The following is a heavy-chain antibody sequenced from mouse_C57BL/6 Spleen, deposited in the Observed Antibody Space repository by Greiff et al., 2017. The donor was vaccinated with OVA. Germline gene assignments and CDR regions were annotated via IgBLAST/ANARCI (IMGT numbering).Heavy chain of an antibody. CDR2: IYPGDGDT. J-gene: IGHJ3*01. Sequence: VQLQQSGPELVKPGASVKISCKASGYAFSSSWMNWVKQRPGKGLEWIGRIYPGDGDTNYNGKFKGKATLTADKSSSTAYMQLSSLTSEDSAVYFCARENYGSSSAWFAYWGQGTLVTVSA. CDR3: ARENYGSSSAWFAY. CDR1: GYAFSSSW. V-gene: IGHV1-82*01. D-gene: IGHD1-1*01.